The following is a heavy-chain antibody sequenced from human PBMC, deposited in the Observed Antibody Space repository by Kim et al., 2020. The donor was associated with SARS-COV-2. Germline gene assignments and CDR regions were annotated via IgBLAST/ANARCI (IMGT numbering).Heavy chain of an antibody. J-gene: IGHJ4*02. Sequence: GGSLRLSCAASGFTFSSYAMSWVRQAPGKGLEWDSATSGSGGSTYYADSVKDRFTTSRDNSKNTLYLQMNSMRAEATAVYYCAKEIPIYSSGWYWGQGTLVTVSS. CDR3: AKEIPIYSSGWY. D-gene: IGHD6-19*01. CDR1: GFTFSSYA. V-gene: IGHV3-23*01. CDR2: TSGSGGST.